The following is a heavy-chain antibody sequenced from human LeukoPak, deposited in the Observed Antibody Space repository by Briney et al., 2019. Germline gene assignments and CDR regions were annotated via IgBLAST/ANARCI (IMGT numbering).Heavy chain of an antibody. D-gene: IGHD3-22*01. V-gene: IGHV3-7*01. J-gene: IGHJ4*02. CDR1: GFTVSSNY. CDR3: ASAGLFLGYYFDY. Sequence: GGSLRLSCAASGFTVSSNYMSWVRQAPGKGLEWVANIKQDGSEKYYVDSVKGRFTISRDNAKNSLYLQMNSLRAEDTAVYYCASAGLFLGYYFDYWGQGTLVTVSS. CDR2: IKQDGSEK.